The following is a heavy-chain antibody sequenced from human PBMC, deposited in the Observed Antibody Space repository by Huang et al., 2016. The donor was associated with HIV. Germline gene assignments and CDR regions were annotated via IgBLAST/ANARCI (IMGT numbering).Heavy chain of an antibody. V-gene: IGHV3-30*18. Sequence: VQLVESGGGVVQPGRSLRLACAASGFSFSTYGLHWVRQAPGKGLGWVAVISDDGRNKYYAHSVKGRFTISRDTSENKVYLQMNSLRHEDTAVYYCAKDGADEEWDIDYWGQGTLVTVSS. CDR2: ISDDGRNK. J-gene: IGHJ4*02. CDR3: AKDGADEEWDIDY. CDR1: GFSFSTYG. D-gene: IGHD1-26*01.